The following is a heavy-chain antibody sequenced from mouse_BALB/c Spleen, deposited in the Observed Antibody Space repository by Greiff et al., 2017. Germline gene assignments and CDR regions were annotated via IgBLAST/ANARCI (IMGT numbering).Heavy chain of an antibody. Sequence: EVMLVESGGGLVQPGGSRKLSCAASGFTFSSFGMHWVRQAPEKGLEWVAYISSGSSTIYYADTVKGRFTISRDNPKNTLFLQMTSLRSEDTAMYYCAREGDYGLCAMDYWGQGTSVTVSS. CDR2: ISSGSSTI. V-gene: IGHV5-17*02. D-gene: IGHD6-1*01. CDR3: AREGDYGLCAMDY. J-gene: IGHJ4*01. CDR1: GFTFSSFG.